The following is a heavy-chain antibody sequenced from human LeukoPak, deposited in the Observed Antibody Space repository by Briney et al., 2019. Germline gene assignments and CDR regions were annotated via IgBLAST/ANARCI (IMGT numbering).Heavy chain of an antibody. Sequence: SCKASGFTFSNYAMHWVRQAPGKGLEWVAVISYDGSNKYYADSVKGRFTISRDNSKNTLYLQMNSLRAEDTAVHYCARSGQFDYWGQGTLVTVSS. CDR1: GFTFSNYA. D-gene: IGHD2-15*01. CDR2: ISYDGSNK. CDR3: ARSGQFDY. J-gene: IGHJ4*02. V-gene: IGHV3-30*04.